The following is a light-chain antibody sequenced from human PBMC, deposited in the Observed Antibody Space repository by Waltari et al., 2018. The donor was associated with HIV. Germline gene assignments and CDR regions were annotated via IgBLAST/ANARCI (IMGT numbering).Light chain of an antibody. CDR2: EVN. V-gene: IGLV2-8*01. CDR1: SSDVGAYNF. Sequence: QSALTQPPSASGSPEQSVTIPCTGTSSDVGAYNFVSWYQHRPGQAPKLIIFEVNKRPSGVPDRFSGSKSVNTASLTVSGLQAEDEADYYCSSFAGTNSHVVFGGGTKLTVL. CDR3: SSFAGTNSHVV. J-gene: IGLJ2*01.